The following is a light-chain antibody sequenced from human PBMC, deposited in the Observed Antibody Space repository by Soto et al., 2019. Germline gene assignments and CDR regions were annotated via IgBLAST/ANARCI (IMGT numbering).Light chain of an antibody. CDR2: GAF. CDR1: QSISSSY. J-gene: IGKJ1*01. Sequence: EIVFTQSPGTLSLSPGERATLSCMASQSISSSYLAWYQQKPGQAPRLLIYGAFNRATGIPDRFSGSGSGTDFTLTISRLEPEDFAVYYCQQYGSSPTFGQGTKVDIK. CDR3: QQYGSSPT. V-gene: IGKV3-20*01.